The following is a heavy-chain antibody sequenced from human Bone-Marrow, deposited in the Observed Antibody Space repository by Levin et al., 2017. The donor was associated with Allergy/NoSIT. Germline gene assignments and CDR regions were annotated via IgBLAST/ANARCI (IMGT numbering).Heavy chain of an antibody. CDR1: GFTFSSYG. CDR2: ISYDGSNK. Sequence: AGGSLRLSCAASGFTFSSYGMHWVRQAPGKGLEWVAVISYDGSNKYYADSVKGRFTISRDNSKNTLYLQMNSLRAEDTAVYYCAKDQLDDYVWGSYRYRGYYGMDVWGQGTTVTVS. D-gene: IGHD3-16*02. CDR3: AKDQLDDYVWGSYRYRGYYGMDV. J-gene: IGHJ6*02. V-gene: IGHV3-30*18.